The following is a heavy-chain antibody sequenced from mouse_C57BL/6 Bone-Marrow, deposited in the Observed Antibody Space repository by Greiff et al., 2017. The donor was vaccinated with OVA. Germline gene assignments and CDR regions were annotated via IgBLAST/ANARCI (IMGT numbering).Heavy chain of an antibody. CDR2: IYPGDGDT. V-gene: IGHV1-82*01. Sequence: QVQLQQSGPELVKPGASVKISCKASGYAFSSSWMNWVKQRPGKGLEWIGRIYPGDGDTNYNGKFKGKAKLTADKSSSTAYMQLSSLTSEDSAVYFCARSVYYLDYWGQGTTLTVSS. J-gene: IGHJ2*01. CDR1: GYAFSSSW. CDR3: ARSVYYLDY.